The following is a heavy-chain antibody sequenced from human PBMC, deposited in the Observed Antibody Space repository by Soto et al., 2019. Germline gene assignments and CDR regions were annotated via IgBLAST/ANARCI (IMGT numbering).Heavy chain of an antibody. Sequence: QVQLQESGPGLVKPSQTLSLTCTVSGGTIRSGNYYWSWIRQHPGTGLEWIGYISYSGNTYYNPYLKTRITMSVDTSKNQFSLKLSSVTAADTAVYYCARDQFTGAWYFDLWGRGTLVTVSS. V-gene: IGHV4-31*03. J-gene: IGHJ2*01. CDR3: ARDQFTGAWYFDL. D-gene: IGHD7-27*01. CDR2: ISYSGNT. CDR1: GGTIRSGNYY.